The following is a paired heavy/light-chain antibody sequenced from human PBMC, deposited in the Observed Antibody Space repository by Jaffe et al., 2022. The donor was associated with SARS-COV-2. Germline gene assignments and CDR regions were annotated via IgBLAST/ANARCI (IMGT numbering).Light chain of an antibody. J-gene: IGKJ2*01. CDR2: EAT. V-gene: IGKV5-2*01. CDR3: LQHDTFPYT. Sequence: ETTLTQSPAFMSATPGDKVNISCKASQDIDDDLNWYQQKPGEAAIFLIHEATTLVPGIPPRFSGSGYGTDFTLTINNIESEDAAYYFCLQHDTFPYTFGQGTKLEIK. CDR1: QDIDDD.
Heavy chain of an antibody. CDR1: GFSLSTTGIS. CDR2: IYWDDDK. D-gene: IGHD5-12*01. CDR3: AHSRGYDIFDY. Sequence: QITLKESGPTLVKPTQTLTLTCTFSGFSLSTTGISVAWIRQPPAKALEWLALIYWDDDKRYSPSLKTRLTITKDTSKSQVVLTMTNMDPVDTATYYCAHSRGYDIFDYWGQGTLVTVSS. J-gene: IGHJ4*02. V-gene: IGHV2-5*02.